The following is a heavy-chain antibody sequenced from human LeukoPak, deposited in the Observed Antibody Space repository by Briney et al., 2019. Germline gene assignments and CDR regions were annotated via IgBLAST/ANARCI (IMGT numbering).Heavy chain of an antibody. CDR3: ARDHEYYYDSNNY. J-gene: IGHJ4*02. D-gene: IGHD3-22*01. CDR1: GFTFSDYY. V-gene: IGHV3-11*01. Sequence: GGSLRLSCAASGFTFSDYYMSWIRQAPGKGLEWVSYISSSGSTIYYADSVKGRFTISRDNAKNSLYLQMNSLRAEDTAVYYCARDHEYYYDSNNYWGQGTLVTVSS. CDR2: ISSSGSTI.